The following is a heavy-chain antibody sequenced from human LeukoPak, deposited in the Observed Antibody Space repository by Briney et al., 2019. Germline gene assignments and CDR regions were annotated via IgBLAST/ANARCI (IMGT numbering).Heavy chain of an antibody. J-gene: IGHJ6*02. CDR1: GGSFSGYY. CDR2: INHSGST. CDR3: AREEYYYYYGMDV. V-gene: IGHV4-34*01. Sequence: SETLSLTCAVYGGSFSGYYWSWIRQPPGKGLEWIGEINHSGSTNYNPSLKSRVTISVDKSKNQFSLKLSSVTAADTAVYYCAREEYYYYYGMDVWGQGTTVTVSS.